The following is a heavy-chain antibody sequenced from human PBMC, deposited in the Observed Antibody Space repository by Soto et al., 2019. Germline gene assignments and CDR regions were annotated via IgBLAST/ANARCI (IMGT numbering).Heavy chain of an antibody. CDR3: ASDLEAAARPGYYCYGMDV. Sequence: ASVTVSCKASGYTFTGYYMHWVRQAPGQGLEWMGWINPNSGGTNYAQKLQGWVTMTRDTSLSTAYMELSRLRSDDTAVYYCASDLEAAARPGYYCYGMDVWGQGTKVTVSS. V-gene: IGHV1-2*04. D-gene: IGHD6-6*01. CDR1: GYTFTGYY. J-gene: IGHJ6*02. CDR2: INPNSGGT.